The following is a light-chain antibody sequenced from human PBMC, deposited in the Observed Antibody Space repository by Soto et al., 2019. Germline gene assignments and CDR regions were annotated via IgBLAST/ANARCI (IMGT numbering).Light chain of an antibody. CDR2: KTS. CDR1: QSLDSW. J-gene: IGKJ1*01. V-gene: IGKV1-5*03. CDR3: QQYHSFST. Sequence: DIQMTQSPSTLSASVEDRVTITCRASQSLDSWLAWYQQKPGKPPKLLIYKTSILEFGVPSRFGGSGSGTLFTLNISSLQPDDFATYDCQQYHSFSTFGQGTKVEIK.